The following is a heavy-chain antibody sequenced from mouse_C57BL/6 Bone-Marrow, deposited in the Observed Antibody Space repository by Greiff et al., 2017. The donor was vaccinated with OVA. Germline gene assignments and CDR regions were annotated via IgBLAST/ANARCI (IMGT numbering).Heavy chain of an antibody. J-gene: IGHJ1*03. D-gene: IGHD1-1*01. Sequence: QVQLQQSGAELVRPGASVTLSCKASGYTFTDYEMHWVKQTPVHGLEWIGAIDPETGGTAYNQKFKGKAILTADKSSSTAYMELRSLTSEDSAVYYCTGTTVVVPYWYFDVWGTGTTVTVSS. V-gene: IGHV1-15*01. CDR1: GYTFTDYE. CDR3: TGTTVVVPYWYFDV. CDR2: IDPETGGT.